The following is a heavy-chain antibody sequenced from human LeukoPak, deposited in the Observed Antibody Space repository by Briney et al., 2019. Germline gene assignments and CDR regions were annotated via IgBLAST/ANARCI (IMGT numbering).Heavy chain of an antibody. V-gene: IGHV3-53*01. J-gene: IGHJ3*02. CDR3: AKDMTSLRVFDI. CDR2: IHSGGNT. D-gene: IGHD4-11*01. CDR1: GFTVSDNY. Sequence: PGGSLRLSCAASGFTVSDNYINWVRQAPGKGLEWVSIIHSGGNTYYADSARGRFTISRDNSKNTVYLQMNSLRAEDTAVYYCAKDMTSLRVFDIWGQGTMVTVSS.